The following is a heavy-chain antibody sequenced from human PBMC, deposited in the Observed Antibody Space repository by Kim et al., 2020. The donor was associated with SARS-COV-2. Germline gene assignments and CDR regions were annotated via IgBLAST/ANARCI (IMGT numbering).Heavy chain of an antibody. D-gene: IGHD5-12*01. Sequence: GGSLRLSCVASGFTFSSYGMHWVRQAPGKGLEWVAAIWYDGSNKYYADSGKGRFTISRDNSKNTLYLQMNSLRAEDTAVYYCARDLLGWATSYGMDVWGQGTTVTVSS. V-gene: IGHV3-33*01. CDR1: GFTFSSYG. CDR2: IWYDGSNK. CDR3: ARDLLGWATSYGMDV. J-gene: IGHJ6*02.